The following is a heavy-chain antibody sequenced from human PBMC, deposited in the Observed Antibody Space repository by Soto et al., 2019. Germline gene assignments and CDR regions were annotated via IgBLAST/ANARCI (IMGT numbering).Heavy chain of an antibody. D-gene: IGHD4-17*01. CDR2: ISFDGTKK. Sequence: LRLSCAASGFTFNIYALHWVRQAPGKGLEWVAVISFDGTKKYYSDSVKGRFTISRDNLKNTLYLQMNNLRVEDAALYFCAREDDYGYRYINYGLDVWGQGTTVTVS. CDR3: AREDDYGYRYINYGLDV. J-gene: IGHJ6*02. CDR1: GFTFNIYA. V-gene: IGHV3-30-3*01.